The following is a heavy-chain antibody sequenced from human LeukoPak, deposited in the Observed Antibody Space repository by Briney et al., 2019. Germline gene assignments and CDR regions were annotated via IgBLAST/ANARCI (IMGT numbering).Heavy chain of an antibody. CDR2: IYSGGST. CDR3: ARSLAVAGIADY. V-gene: IGHV3-66*01. D-gene: IGHD6-19*01. Sequence: GGSLRLSCAASGFTVSSNYMSWVRQAPGKGLEWVSVIYSGGSTYYADSVKGRFTISRDNSKNTLYLQMNSLRAEDTAVYYCARSLAVAGIADYWGQGTLVTVSS. J-gene: IGHJ4*02. CDR1: GFTVSSNY.